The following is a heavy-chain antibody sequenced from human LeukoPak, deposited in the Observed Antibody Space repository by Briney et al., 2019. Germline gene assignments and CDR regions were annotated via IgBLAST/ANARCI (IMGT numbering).Heavy chain of an antibody. D-gene: IGHD6-13*01. Sequence: GGSLRLSCAASGFTFSDYYMSWIRQAPGRGLEWVSYISSSGSTIYYADSVKGRFTISRDNAKNSLYLQMNSLRAEDTAVYYCARCGAAAGITGYYYYYYMDVWGKGTTVTVSS. CDR1: GFTFSDYY. CDR3: ARCGAAAGITGYYYYYYMDV. J-gene: IGHJ6*03. V-gene: IGHV3-11*04. CDR2: ISSSGSTI.